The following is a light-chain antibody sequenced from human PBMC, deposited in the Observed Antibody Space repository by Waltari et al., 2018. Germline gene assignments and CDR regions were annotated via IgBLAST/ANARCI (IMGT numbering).Light chain of an antibody. V-gene: IGKV1-8*01. Sequence: AIRMTQSPSSLSASTGDRVTITCRASQGISTYLAWYQQKPGEASKLLMYSASTLQSGVPSRFSGSESGTDFTLTISCLQSEDFATYYCQQYYSYPRTFGPGTKVEV. CDR1: QGISTY. CDR2: SAS. J-gene: IGKJ1*01. CDR3: QQYYSYPRT.